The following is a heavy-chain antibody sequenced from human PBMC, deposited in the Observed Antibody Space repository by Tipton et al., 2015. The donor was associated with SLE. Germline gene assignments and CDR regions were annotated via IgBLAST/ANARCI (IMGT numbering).Heavy chain of an antibody. CDR2: ISSASLSM. D-gene: IGHD6-19*01. CDR3: ARVQYSSGPYFCAS. Sequence: SLRLSCAASGFTFNDQRMTWVRQAPGKGLEWVSSISSASLSMYYADSVKGRFTISRDNAKNSLYLQMNSLREEDTGVYYCARVQYSSGPYFCASWGQGTLVTVSS. J-gene: IGHJ4*02. CDR1: GFTFNDQR. V-gene: IGHV3-21*03.